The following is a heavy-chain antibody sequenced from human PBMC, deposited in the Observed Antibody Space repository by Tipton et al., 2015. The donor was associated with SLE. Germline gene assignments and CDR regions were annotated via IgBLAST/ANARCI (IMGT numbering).Heavy chain of an antibody. J-gene: IGHJ3*02. CDR1: GGSISSHY. D-gene: IGHD3-10*01. CDR3: AREAEGYYGSGSSVSDAFDI. V-gene: IGHV4-59*11. Sequence: PGLVKPSETLSLTCTVSGGSISSHYWSWIRQPPGKGLEWIGYIYYSGSTNYNPSLKSRVTISVDTSKNQFSLKLSSVTAADTAVYYCAREAEGYYGSGSSVSDAFDIWGQGTMVTVSS. CDR2: IYYSGST.